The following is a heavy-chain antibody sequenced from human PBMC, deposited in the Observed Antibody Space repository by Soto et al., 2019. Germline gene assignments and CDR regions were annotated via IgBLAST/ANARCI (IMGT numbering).Heavy chain of an antibody. J-gene: IGHJ4*02. CDR2: ISPMFGAA. CDR3: AREVQVHTPAFVY. V-gene: IGHV1-69*19. D-gene: IGHD3-10*01. CDR1: GGTFNTYA. Sequence: QVQRVQSGAEMKKPGSSVKSSCQSSGGTFNTYARNWVRQAPGQGPEWMGDISPMFGAANYAPKFQGRVTITADESTGTSYMQLSSLTSEDTALYFCAREVQVHTPAFVYWGQGTLVTVSS.